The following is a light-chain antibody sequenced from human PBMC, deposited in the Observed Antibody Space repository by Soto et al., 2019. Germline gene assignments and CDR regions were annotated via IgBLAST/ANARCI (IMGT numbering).Light chain of an antibody. CDR3: QQYSRAPLT. CDR2: GAS. J-gene: IGKJ1*01. Sequence: EIVLTQYPATLSLSPGERATLSCMASHSVTDNYLAWYQQKPGQAPRLVISGASSRTSGIPDRFSASGSGTDFTLTISRLEPEDFAVYYCQQYSRAPLTFGQGTKVDIK. CDR1: HSVTDNY. V-gene: IGKV3-20*01.